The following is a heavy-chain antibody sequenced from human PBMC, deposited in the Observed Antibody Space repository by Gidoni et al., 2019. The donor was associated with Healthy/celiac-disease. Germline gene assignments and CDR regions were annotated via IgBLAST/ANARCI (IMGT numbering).Heavy chain of an antibody. V-gene: IGHV4-34*01. CDR2: INHSGST. CDR3: ARGDYYGSGSYKLGRFDY. D-gene: IGHD3-10*01. Sequence: QVQLQQWGAGLLKPTETLSLTCAVYGGSFSGYYRSWIRQPPGKGLEWIGEINHSGSTNYNPSLKSRVTISVDTSKNQFSLKLSSVTAADTAVYYCARGDYYGSGSYKLGRFDYWGQGTLVTVSS. J-gene: IGHJ4*02. CDR1: GGSFSGYY.